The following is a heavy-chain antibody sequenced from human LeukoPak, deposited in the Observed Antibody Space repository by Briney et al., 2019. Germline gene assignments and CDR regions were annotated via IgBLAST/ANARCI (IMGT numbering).Heavy chain of an antibody. CDR2: ISGGGGSI. CDR1: GFTFSSYA. CDR3: ARYRSVTTGKRFFDY. D-gene: IGHD4-17*01. J-gene: IGHJ4*02. V-gene: IGHV3-23*01. Sequence: GRSLRLSCAASGFTFSSYAMSWVRQAPGRGLEWVSGISGGGGSIHYADSVKGRFTISRDNSMNTLYLQMNSLRAEDTAVYYCARYRSVTTGKRFFDYWGQGTLVTVSS.